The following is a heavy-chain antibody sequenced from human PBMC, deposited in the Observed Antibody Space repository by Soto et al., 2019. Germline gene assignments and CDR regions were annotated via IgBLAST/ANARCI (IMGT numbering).Heavy chain of an antibody. CDR3: AIYHLELFRFDY. J-gene: IGHJ4*02. D-gene: IGHD2-2*01. V-gene: IGHV1-18*04. CDR1: DFSFTSHV. Sequence: AVKVSCKDYDFSFTSHVISWVRQAPGQGLEWMGWISLYNGNTNYAQQFQGRVTMTTDTPTSTAYMELRSLRSDDTAMYFCAIYHLELFRFDYWGQGTLVTVSS. CDR2: ISLYNGNT.